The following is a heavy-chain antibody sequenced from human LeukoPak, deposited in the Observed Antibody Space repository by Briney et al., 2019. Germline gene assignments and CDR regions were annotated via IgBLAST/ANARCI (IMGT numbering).Heavy chain of an antibody. V-gene: IGHV4-39*07. D-gene: IGHD3-3*01. Sequence: SETLSLTCTVSGGSISSSSYYWGWIRQPPGKGLEWIGSIYYSGSTYYNPSLKSRVTISVDTSKNQFSLKLSSVTAADTAVYYCARGDTSYYDFWSGYYGLFNYFDYWGQGTLVTVSS. CDR1: GGSISSSSYY. J-gene: IGHJ4*02. CDR2: IYYSGST. CDR3: ARGDTSYYDFWSGYYGLFNYFDY.